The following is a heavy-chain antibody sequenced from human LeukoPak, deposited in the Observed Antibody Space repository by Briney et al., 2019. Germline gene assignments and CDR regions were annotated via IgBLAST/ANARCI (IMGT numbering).Heavy chain of an antibody. CDR2: IYYSGST. CDR1: GGSISSYY. V-gene: IGHV4-59*01. D-gene: IGHD3-3*01. CDR3: ARGNYDFWSAAPDAFDI. J-gene: IGHJ3*02. Sequence: SETLSLTCTVSGGSISSYYWSWIRQPPGKGLEWIGYIYYSGSTNYNPSLKSRVTISVDTSKNQFSLKLGSVTAADTAVYYCARGNYDFWSAAPDAFDIWGQGTMVTVSS.